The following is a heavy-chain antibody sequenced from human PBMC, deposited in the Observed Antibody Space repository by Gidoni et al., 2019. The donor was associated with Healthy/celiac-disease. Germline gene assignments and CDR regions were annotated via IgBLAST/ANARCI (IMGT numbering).Heavy chain of an antibody. J-gene: IGHJ6*02. Sequence: EVQLVESGGGLVQPGGSLRLSCAASGFTFSSYWMSWVRQAPGKGLEWVANIKQDGSEKYYVDSVKGRFTISRDNAKNSLYLQMNSLRAEDTAVYYCARDRITMIVVVPSMDVWGQGTTVTVSS. V-gene: IGHV3-7*03. CDR1: GFTFSSYW. D-gene: IGHD3-22*01. CDR3: ARDRITMIVVVPSMDV. CDR2: IKQDGSEK.